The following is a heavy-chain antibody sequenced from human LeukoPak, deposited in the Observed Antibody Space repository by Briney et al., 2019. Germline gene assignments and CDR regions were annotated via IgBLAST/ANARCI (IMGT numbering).Heavy chain of an antibody. J-gene: IGHJ4*02. CDR3: AGSLGYCTSNVCYLKY. CDR1: GYTFTGNY. V-gene: IGHV1-2*02. D-gene: IGHD2-8*01. Sequence: ASVKVSCKASGYTFTGNYMHWVRQAPGQGLEWMGWINPNSGGTNYAQKFQGRVTMTRDTSIGTAYMELNRLRSDDTAVYYCAGSLGYCTSNVCYLKYWGQGTLVTVSS. CDR2: INPNSGGT.